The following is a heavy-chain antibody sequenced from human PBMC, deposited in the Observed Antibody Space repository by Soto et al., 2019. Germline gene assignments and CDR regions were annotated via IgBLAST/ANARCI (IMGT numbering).Heavy chain of an antibody. J-gene: IGHJ3*01. V-gene: IGHV3-7*01. Sequence: EVQLVDSGGGLVQPGGSLRLSCATSGFIFGSYWMTWVRQAPGKGLEWVANINKDGSQKNYVDSMKGRFTISRDNAKDSLVLEMDSLRGEGTGGYFCVRGVVTPPRSAFDPRGQGTMVTVSS. CDR1: GFIFGSYW. D-gene: IGHD2-21*02. CDR2: INKDGSQK. CDR3: VRGVVTPPRSAFDP.